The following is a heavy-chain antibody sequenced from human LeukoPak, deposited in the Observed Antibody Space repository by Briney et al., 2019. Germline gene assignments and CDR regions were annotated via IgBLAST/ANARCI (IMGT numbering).Heavy chain of an antibody. CDR2: IIPIFGTA. J-gene: IGHJ6*02. Sequence: SVKVSCKASGGTFISYAISWVRQAPGQGLEWMGGIIPIFGTANYAQKFQSRVTITADESTSPAYMELSSLRSEDTAVYYCARDTSLYYYYGMDVWGQGTTVTVSS. CDR1: GGTFISYA. V-gene: IGHV1-69*13. CDR3: ARDTSLYYYYGMDV.